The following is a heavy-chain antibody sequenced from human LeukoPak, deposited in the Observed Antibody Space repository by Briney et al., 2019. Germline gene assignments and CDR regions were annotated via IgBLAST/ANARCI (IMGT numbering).Heavy chain of an antibody. V-gene: IGHV3-53*01. Sequence: GGSLRLSCAASGFTVSSNYMSWVRQAPGKGLEWVSVIYSGGSTYYADSVKGRFTISRDNSKNTLYLQMNSLRAEDTAVYFCAKRGVVIRVILVGFHKQAYYFDSWGQGALVTVPS. D-gene: IGHD3-22*01. J-gene: IGHJ4*02. CDR1: GFTVSSNY. CDR3: AKRGVVIRVILVGFHKQAYYFDS. CDR2: IYSGGST.